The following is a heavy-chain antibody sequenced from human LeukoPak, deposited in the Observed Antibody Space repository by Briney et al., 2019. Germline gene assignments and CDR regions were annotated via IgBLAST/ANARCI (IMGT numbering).Heavy chain of an antibody. CDR1: GFTSSSYS. Sequence: GGSLRLSCAASGFTSSSYSMNWVRQAPWKGLEWVSSISSSSSYIYYADSVKGRFTISRDNAKNSLYLQMNSLRAEDTAVYYCARAYYYDSSGSRTFEYWGQGTLVTVSS. CDR3: ARAYYYDSSGSRTFEY. J-gene: IGHJ4*02. V-gene: IGHV3-21*01. D-gene: IGHD3-22*01. CDR2: ISSSSSYI.